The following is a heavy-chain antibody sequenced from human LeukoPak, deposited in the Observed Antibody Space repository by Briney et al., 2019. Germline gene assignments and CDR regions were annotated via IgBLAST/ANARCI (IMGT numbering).Heavy chain of an antibody. V-gene: IGHV1-2*02. J-gene: IGHJ4*02. Sequence: ASVKVSCKASGYTFTGYYMHWVRQAPGQGLEWMGWINPNSGGTNYAQKFQGRVTMTRDMSISTAYMELSRLRSDDTAVYYCARDSDYGDYINDYWGQGTLVTVSS. CDR3: ARDSDYGDYINDY. D-gene: IGHD4-17*01. CDR2: INPNSGGT. CDR1: GYTFTGYY.